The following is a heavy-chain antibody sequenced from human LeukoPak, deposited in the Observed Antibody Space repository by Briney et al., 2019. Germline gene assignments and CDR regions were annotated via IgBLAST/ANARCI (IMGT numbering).Heavy chain of an antibody. D-gene: IGHD1-26*01. CDR3: AKALISGVGATRGSDY. CDR1: GFTFGSYG. J-gene: IGHJ4*02. V-gene: IGHV3-30*18. CDR2: ISFDGNNK. Sequence: GGSLRLSCAASGFTFGSYGINWVRQAPGKGLEWVAVISFDGNNKYYADSVKGRFTISRDNSKNTLYLQMHSLRVEDSAVYYCAKALISGVGATRGSDYWGQGTLVTVSS.